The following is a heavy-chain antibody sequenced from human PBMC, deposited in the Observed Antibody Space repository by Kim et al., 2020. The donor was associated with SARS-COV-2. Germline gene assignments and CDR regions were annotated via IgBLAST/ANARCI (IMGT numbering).Heavy chain of an antibody. CDR1: GGSISSGGYY. Sequence: SETLSLTCTVSGGSISSGGYYWSWIRQHPGKGLEWIGYIDYSGSTYYNPSLKSRVTISVDTSKNQFSLKLSSVTAAGTAVYDCARVGSGKWFGELLHIDYWGQGTLVTVSS. CDR2: IDYSGST. D-gene: IGHD3-10*01. CDR3: ARVGSGKWFGELLHIDY. V-gene: IGHV4-31*03. J-gene: IGHJ4*02.